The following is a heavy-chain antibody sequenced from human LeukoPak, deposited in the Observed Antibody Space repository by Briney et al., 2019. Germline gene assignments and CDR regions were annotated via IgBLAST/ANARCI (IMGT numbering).Heavy chain of an antibody. CDR3: ARSSSSWYGDYYYMDV. V-gene: IGHV4-4*02. Sequence: SGTLSLTCAVSGGSISSSNWWSWVRQPPGKGLEWIGEIYHSGSTNYNPSLKSRVTISVDKSKNQFSMKLSSVTAADTAVYYCARSSSSWYGDYYYMDVWGKGTTVTVSS. CDR1: GGSISSSNW. CDR2: IYHSGST. D-gene: IGHD6-13*01. J-gene: IGHJ6*03.